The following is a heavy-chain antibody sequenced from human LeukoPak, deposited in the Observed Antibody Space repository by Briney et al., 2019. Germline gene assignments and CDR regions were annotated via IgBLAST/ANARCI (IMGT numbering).Heavy chain of an antibody. Sequence: PSETLSLTCTVSGGSINNYYWSCIRQPAGKGLEWIGRIYSSGSTNYNPSLKSRLTMSVDTSKNQFSLNLTSVTAADTAVYYCARQIPGDDAFDIWGQGTMVTVSS. CDR1: GGSINNYY. J-gene: IGHJ3*02. CDR3: ARQIPGDDAFDI. D-gene: IGHD3-16*01. CDR2: IYSSGST. V-gene: IGHV4-4*07.